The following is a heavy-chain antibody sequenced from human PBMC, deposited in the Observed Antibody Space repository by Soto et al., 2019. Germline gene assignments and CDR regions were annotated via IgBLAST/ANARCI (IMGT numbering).Heavy chain of an antibody. V-gene: IGHV4-59*01. CDR1: GGSISSYY. D-gene: IGHD3-10*01. Sequence: PSETLFLTCTVSGGSISSYYWSWIRQPPGKGLEWIGYIYYSGSTNYNPSLKSRVTISVDTSKDQFSLKLSSVTAADTAVYYCARVHGPGGAFDIWGQGTMVTVSS. CDR2: IYYSGST. J-gene: IGHJ3*02. CDR3: ARVHGPGGAFDI.